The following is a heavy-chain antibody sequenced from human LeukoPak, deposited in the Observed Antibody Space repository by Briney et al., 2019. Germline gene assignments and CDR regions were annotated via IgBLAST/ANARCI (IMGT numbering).Heavy chain of an antibody. J-gene: IGHJ4*02. CDR3: AKDRNVAYGAGDFDY. Sequence: GGSLRLSCAASGFTFSNSGMHWVRQAPGKGLEWVAFIRYDGSNKYYADSVKGRFTISRDNSKNTLYLQMNSLRAEDTAVYYCAKDRNVAYGAGDFDYWGQGTLVTVSS. CDR2: IRYDGSNK. D-gene: IGHD1-1*01. CDR1: GFTFSNSG. V-gene: IGHV3-30*02.